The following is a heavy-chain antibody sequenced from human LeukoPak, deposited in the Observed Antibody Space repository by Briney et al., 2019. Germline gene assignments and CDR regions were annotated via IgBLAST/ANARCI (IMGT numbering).Heavy chain of an antibody. CDR3: ARDVTGRRSGGSCYFDY. CDR2: IIPIFGTA. CDR1: GGTFSSYA. D-gene: IGHD2-15*01. J-gene: IGHJ4*02. Sequence: SVKVSCKASGGTFSSYAISWVRQAPGQGLEWMGGIIPIFGTANYAQKLQGRVTMTTDTSTSTAYMELRSLRSDDTAVYYCARDVTGRRSGGSCYFDYWGQGTLVTVSS. V-gene: IGHV1-69*05.